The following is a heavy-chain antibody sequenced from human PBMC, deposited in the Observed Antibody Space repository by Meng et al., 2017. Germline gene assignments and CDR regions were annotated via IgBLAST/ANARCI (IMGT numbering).Heavy chain of an antibody. CDR3: ARGRGKLISAPADY. J-gene: IGHJ4*02. Sequence: GSRRLSCAASGFTFSSYWMHWVRQAPGKGLVWVSRINSDGSSTSYADSVKGRFTISRDNAKNTLYLQMNSLRAEDTAVYYCARGRGKLISAPADYWGQGTLVTVSS. V-gene: IGHV3-74*01. CDR2: INSDGSST. CDR1: GFTFSSYW. D-gene: IGHD3-16*01.